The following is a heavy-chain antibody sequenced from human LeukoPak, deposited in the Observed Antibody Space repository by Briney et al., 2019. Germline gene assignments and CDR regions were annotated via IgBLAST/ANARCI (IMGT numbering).Heavy chain of an antibody. V-gene: IGHV3-7*03. CDR3: ARDLGWLLLDY. CDR1: GFIFSNYW. CDR2: MKGDGSEI. Sequence: GRSLRLSCAASGFIFSNYWMDWVRQVPGKGLEWVANMKGDGSEIYYVDSVKGRFTISRDNAKNSLYLQMNNLRAEDTAIYYCARDLGWLLLDYWGQGTLVTVSS. J-gene: IGHJ4*02. D-gene: IGHD2-15*01.